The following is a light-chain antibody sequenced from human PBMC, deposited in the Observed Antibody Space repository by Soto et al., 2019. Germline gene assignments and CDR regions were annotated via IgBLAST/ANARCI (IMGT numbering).Light chain of an antibody. CDR2: GAS. CDR1: QTVSSRY. V-gene: IGKV3-20*01. Sequence: ESVLTQSPGILSLSPGERATLSCRASQTVSSRYLTWYQQKPGQAPRLLIYGASIRATGIPDRFSGSRSGADFTLTISRLEPEDFAVYYCQQFDDSPPAFTFGQGTKLEI. J-gene: IGKJ2*01. CDR3: QQFDDSPPAFT.